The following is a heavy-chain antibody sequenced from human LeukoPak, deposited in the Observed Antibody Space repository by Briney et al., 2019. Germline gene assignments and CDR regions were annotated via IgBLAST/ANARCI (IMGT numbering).Heavy chain of an antibody. CDR2: IYYSGST. Sequence: PSQTLSLTCTVSGVFISSGDYSWGCIRQPPGKGLEWIANIYYSGSTNYHPSLKSRATMSVDTSKNQFSLNLKSMTAADTAVDYCVRDPSGGNYGSGSPDHWGQGTLVTVSS. CDR3: VRDPSGGNYGSGSPDH. J-gene: IGHJ5*02. D-gene: IGHD3-10*01. V-gene: IGHV4-30-4*08. CDR1: GVFISSGDYS.